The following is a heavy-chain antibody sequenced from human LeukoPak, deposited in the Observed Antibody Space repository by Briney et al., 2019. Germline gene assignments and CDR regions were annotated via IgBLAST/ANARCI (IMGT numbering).Heavy chain of an antibody. CDR3: GREDSSGYFFDY. CDR2: IHFDNNNI. Sequence: PGGSLRLSCAASGFTFSSYSMNWVRQAPGKGLEWVSFIHFDNNNIYYADSVKGRFTISRDNAKNSLYLQMNSLRAEDTAVYYCGREDSSGYFFDYWGQGTLVTVSS. D-gene: IGHD3-22*01. V-gene: IGHV3-21*01. CDR1: GFTFSSYS. J-gene: IGHJ4*02.